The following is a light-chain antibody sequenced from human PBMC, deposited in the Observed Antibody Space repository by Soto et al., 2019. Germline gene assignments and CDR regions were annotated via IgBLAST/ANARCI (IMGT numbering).Light chain of an antibody. CDR1: TGAVTSDYF. CDR2: GTS. Sequence: QAVVTQEPSLTVSPGGTVTLTCAPTTGAVTSDYFPNWFQQKPGQAPRALIFGTSNRHSWTPARFSASLLGDKAALTLSGVQPEDEAEYYCLLYYGGAQAVFGGGTQLTVL. J-gene: IGLJ7*01. CDR3: LLYYGGAQAV. V-gene: IGLV7-43*01.